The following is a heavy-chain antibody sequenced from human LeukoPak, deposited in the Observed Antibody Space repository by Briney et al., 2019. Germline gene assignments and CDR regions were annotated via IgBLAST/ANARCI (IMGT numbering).Heavy chain of an antibody. Sequence: SGTLSLTCAVSGRSISSSNWWSWVRQPPGKGLDWIGEIYHSGSTNYNPSLKSRVTISVDKSKNQFSLKLSSVTAADTAVYYCASLYGSGSYYKEGFDYWGQGTLVTVSS. J-gene: IGHJ4*02. CDR2: IYHSGST. CDR3: ASLYGSGSYYKEGFDY. CDR1: GRSISSSNW. D-gene: IGHD3-10*01. V-gene: IGHV4-4*02.